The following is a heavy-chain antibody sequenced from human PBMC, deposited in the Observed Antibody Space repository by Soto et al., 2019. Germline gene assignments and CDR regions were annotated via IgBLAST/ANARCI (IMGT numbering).Heavy chain of an antibody. J-gene: IGHJ4*02. Sequence: QVQLVASGGGVVQPGRSLRLSCAASGFTFSSYAMHWVRQAPGKGLEWVAVISYDGGNKYYADSVKGRFTISRDNSKNTLYLQMNSLRAEDTAVYYCASAGVREIARPWSLGDYWGQGTLVTVSS. CDR1: GFTFSSYA. V-gene: IGHV3-30-3*01. CDR2: ISYDGGNK. CDR3: ASAGVREIARPWSLGDY. D-gene: IGHD2-8*01.